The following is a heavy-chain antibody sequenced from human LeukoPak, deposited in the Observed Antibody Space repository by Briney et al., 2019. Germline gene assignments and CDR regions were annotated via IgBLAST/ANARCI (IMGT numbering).Heavy chain of an antibody. CDR3: AKEQLRTSGYTSGLSDY. CDR1: GFTFSSYA. Sequence: GGSLRLSCAASGFTFSSYAMSWVRQAPGKGLEWVSVVDGSAGSTYYADSVKVRFTISRDNSKDTLYLQMNSLRAEDTAVYYCAKEQLRTSGYTSGLSDYWGPGTLVNVSS. V-gene: IGHV3-23*01. CDR2: VDGSAGST. J-gene: IGHJ4*02. D-gene: IGHD6-19*01.